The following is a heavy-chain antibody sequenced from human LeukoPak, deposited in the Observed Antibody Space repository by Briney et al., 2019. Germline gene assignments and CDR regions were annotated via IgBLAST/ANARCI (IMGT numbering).Heavy chain of an antibody. CDR2: ISSTSAYI. V-gene: IGHV3-21*06. J-gene: IGHJ3*02. Sequence: AGGSLRLSCAGSGFALKSYSLSWVRQAPGKGLEWVSSISSTSAYIYYADSVKGRFTISRDNSKNSLYLQMSTLRTEDTAVYYCAKPPGIAEEDDAFDIWGQGTMVTVSS. CDR1: GFALKSYS. D-gene: IGHD6-13*01. CDR3: AKPPGIAEEDDAFDI.